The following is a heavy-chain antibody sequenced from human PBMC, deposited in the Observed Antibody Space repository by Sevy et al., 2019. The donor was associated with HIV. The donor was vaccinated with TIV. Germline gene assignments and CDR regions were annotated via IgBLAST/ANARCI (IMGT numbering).Heavy chain of an antibody. Sequence: SETLSLTCTVSGDSVSSGSYFWSWIRQPPGKGLEWIGYISYSGGTNYNPSLKSRVTISVDTSKKQFSLKLTSVTAADTAVYFCARGSRGYSYGWGQGTLVTVSS. CDR3: ARGSRGYSYG. J-gene: IGHJ4*02. D-gene: IGHD5-18*01. CDR2: ISYSGGT. V-gene: IGHV4-61*01. CDR1: GDSVSSGSYF.